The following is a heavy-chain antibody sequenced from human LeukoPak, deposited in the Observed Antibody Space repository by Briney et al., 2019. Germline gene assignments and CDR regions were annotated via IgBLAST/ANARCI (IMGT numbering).Heavy chain of an antibody. CDR2: INIGVSGT. CDR3: ARGMATVTGPFDS. V-gene: IGHV3-74*01. D-gene: IGHD4-17*01. CDR1: GFTFSSYW. Sequence: PGGSLRLSCAASGFTFSSYWMHWVRQAPGKGLMWVSRINIGVSGTLYADSVKGRFTISRDNAKNTLYLQMNSLRAEDTAVYYCARGMATVTGPFDSWGQGTLVTVSS. J-gene: IGHJ4*02.